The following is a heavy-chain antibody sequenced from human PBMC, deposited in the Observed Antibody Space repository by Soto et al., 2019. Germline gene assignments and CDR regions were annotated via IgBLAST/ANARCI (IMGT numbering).Heavy chain of an antibody. CDR2: VYYSDST. V-gene: IGHV4-59*01. D-gene: IGHD6-13*01. Sequence: PSETLSLTCTVSGGPIGSYYWSWIRQSPGKGLEWIGCVYYSDSTNYNPSLKSRVTISLDRSKNQFSLRLSSVTAADTAAYYCARTEASSWSFFYYGMDVWGQGTAVTVSS. J-gene: IGHJ6*02. CDR1: GGPIGSYY. CDR3: ARTEASSWSFFYYGMDV.